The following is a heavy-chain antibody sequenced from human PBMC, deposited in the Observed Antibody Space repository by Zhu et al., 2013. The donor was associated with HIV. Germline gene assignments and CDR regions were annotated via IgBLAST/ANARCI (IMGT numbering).Heavy chain of an antibody. CDR3: ARHARYFDWVDSGSETRAFDI. Sequence: QVQLQESGPGLVKPSETLSLTCAVSGYSISSGFYWGWIRQPPRKGLEWIGSIYHTGSTYYNPSLESRVTISVDTSKNKFSLKLSSVTAADTAVYYCARHARYFDWVDSGSETRAFDIWGQGTMGHRLF. CDR1: GYSISSGFY. D-gene: IGHD3-9*01. V-gene: IGHV4-38-2*01. J-gene: IGHJ3*02. CDR2: IYHTGST.